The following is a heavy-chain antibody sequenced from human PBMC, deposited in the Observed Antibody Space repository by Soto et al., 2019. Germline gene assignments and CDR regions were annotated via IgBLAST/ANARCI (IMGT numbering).Heavy chain of an antibody. Sequence: EVHLVETGGGLIQPGGSLRLSCAASGLSVSSSDMSWVRQASGKGLEWVSSISSTTNYIYYADSMKGRFTVSRDNAKNSVYLDMNSLSAEDTAVYYCARESEDLTSNFDYWGQGTLVTVSS. V-gene: IGHV3-21*01. CDR3: ARESEDLTSNFDY. CDR2: ISSTTNYI. CDR1: GLSVSSSD. J-gene: IGHJ4*02.